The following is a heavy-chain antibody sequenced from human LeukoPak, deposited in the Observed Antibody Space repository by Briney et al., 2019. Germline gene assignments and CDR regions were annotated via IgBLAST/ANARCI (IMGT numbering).Heavy chain of an antibody. CDR2: ISGSGGST. Sequence: PGGSLRLTCAASGFTFSSYAMSWVRQAPGKGLEWVSAISGSGGSTYYADSVKGRFTISRDNAKNTLYLQMNSLRAEDTAVYYCASLTAPGIAVADPNWFDPWGQGTLVTVSS. CDR3: ASLTAPGIAVADPNWFDP. J-gene: IGHJ5*02. D-gene: IGHD6-19*01. V-gene: IGHV3-23*01. CDR1: GFTFSSYA.